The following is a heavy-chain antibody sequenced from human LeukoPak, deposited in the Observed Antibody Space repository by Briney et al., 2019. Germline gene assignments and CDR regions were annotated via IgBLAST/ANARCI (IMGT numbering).Heavy chain of an antibody. V-gene: IGHV3-23*01. J-gene: IGHJ4*02. D-gene: IGHD1-26*01. CDR1: GLTFSSYA. CDR2: ISGSGGST. Sequence: GGSLRLSCAASGLTFSSYAMSWVRQAPGKGLEWVSAISGSGGSTYYADSVKGRFTISRDNSKNTLYLQMNSLRAEDTAVYYCAKNSGSYPWYFDYWGQGTLVTVSS. CDR3: AKNSGSYPWYFDY.